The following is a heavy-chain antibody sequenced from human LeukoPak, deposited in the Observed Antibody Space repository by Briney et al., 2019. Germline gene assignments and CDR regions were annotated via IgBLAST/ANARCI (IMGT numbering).Heavy chain of an antibody. V-gene: IGHV3-23*01. D-gene: IGHD2-2*02. CDR2: ISGSGGTT. Sequence: GGSLRLSCAASGFTFSSYAMSWVRQAPGKGLEWVSSISGSGGTTYYADSVKGRFTISRDNSNNTLYLQMNSLRAEDTAVYYCAKDRGSLYPQSFDYWGQGTLVTVSS. J-gene: IGHJ4*02. CDR3: AKDRGSLYPQSFDY. CDR1: GFTFSSYA.